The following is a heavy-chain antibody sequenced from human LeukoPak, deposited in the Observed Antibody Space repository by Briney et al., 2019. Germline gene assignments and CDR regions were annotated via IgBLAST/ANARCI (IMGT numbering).Heavy chain of an antibody. J-gene: IGHJ3*02. CDR1: ARMFITYN. Sequence: GGSLKLFCEPSARMFITYNMHWVRQAPAKGLEWVSMISADESDITYPDSAEGRFTTSRHNTKTTLYLQMTSLTPEETALYYCVSQNGNTFLGAFDIWGQGTMLIVSS. CDR3: VSQNGNTFLGAFDI. V-gene: IGHV3-30*04. D-gene: IGHD5-24*01. CDR2: ISADESDI.